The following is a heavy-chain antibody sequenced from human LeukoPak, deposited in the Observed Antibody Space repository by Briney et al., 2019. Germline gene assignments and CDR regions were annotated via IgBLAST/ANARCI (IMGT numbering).Heavy chain of an antibody. CDR3: ARVGPWFGDPNWFDP. Sequence: PSETLSLTCAVYGGSFSGYYWSWVRQPPGKGLEWIGYIYYSGSTNYNPSLKSRVTISVDTSKNQFSLKLSSVTAADTAVYYCARVGPWFGDPNWFDPWGQGTLVTVSS. V-gene: IGHV4-59*01. J-gene: IGHJ5*02. CDR2: IYYSGST. D-gene: IGHD3-10*01. CDR1: GGSFSGYY.